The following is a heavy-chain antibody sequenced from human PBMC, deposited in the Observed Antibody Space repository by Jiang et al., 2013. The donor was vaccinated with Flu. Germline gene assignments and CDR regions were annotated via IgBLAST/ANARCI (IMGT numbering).Heavy chain of an antibody. J-gene: IGHJ4*02. D-gene: IGHD3-9*01. CDR1: GFTFSSYG. Sequence: VVQPGGSLRLSCAASGFTFSSYGMHWVRQAPGKGLEWVAFIRYDGSNKYYADSVKGRFTISRDNSKNTLYLQMNSLRAEDTAVYYCARLRAEGYFDWSVDDYWGQGALVTVSS. CDR2: IRYDGSNK. CDR3: ARLRAEGYFDWSVDDY. V-gene: IGHV3-30*02.